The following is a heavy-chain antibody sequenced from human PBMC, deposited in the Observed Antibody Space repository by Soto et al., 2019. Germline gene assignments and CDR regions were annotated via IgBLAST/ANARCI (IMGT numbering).Heavy chain of an antibody. CDR3: VRGASAPISYYYYGMDV. J-gene: IGHJ6*02. V-gene: IGHV1-18*01. Sequence: ASVKVSCKASGYTFTSYGISWVRQAPGQGLEWMGWISAYNGNTNYAQKLQGRVTMTTDTSTSTAYMELRSLRSDDTAVYYCVRGASAPISYYYYGMDVWGQGTTVTVSS. CDR2: ISAYNGNT. D-gene: IGHD1-20*01. CDR1: GYTFTSYG.